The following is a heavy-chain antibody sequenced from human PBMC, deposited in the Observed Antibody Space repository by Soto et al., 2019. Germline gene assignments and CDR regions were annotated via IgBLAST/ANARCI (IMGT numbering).Heavy chain of an antibody. V-gene: IGHV4-30-2*01. CDR2: IYHSGST. J-gene: IGHJ5*02. Sequence: KPSETLSLTCAVSGGSISSGGYSWSWIRQPPGKGLEWIGYIYHSGSTYYNPSLKSRVTISVDRSKNQFSLKLSSVTAADTAVYYCARVVYGSGRNWFDPWGQGTLVTVSS. CDR3: ARVVYGSGRNWFDP. CDR1: GGSISSGGYS. D-gene: IGHD4-17*01.